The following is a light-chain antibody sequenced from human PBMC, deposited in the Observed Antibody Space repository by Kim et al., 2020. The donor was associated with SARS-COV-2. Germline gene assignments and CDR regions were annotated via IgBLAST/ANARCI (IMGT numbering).Light chain of an antibody. CDR1: NMERKS. V-gene: IGLV3-21*04. Sequence: AQGKAARITCGGNNMERKSVQWYQQKPGQAPVLVIHYDRDRPSGIPERFSGSNSGNTATLTISRVEAGDEADYCCQVWDSSSDHPLFGGGTQLTVL. CDR3: QVWDSSSDHPL. J-gene: IGLJ2*01. CDR2: YDR.